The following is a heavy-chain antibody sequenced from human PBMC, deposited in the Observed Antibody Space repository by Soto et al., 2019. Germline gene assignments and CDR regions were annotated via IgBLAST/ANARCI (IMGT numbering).Heavy chain of an antibody. CDR2: IYHSGST. V-gene: IGHV4-30-2*01. CDR3: AKNWNWGSLVH. Sequence: SETLSLTCAVSGGAINSGGYSWSWVRQPPGKSLEWIGYIYHSGSTNYNPSLKSRVTISVDTPKNQFSLKLSSVTAADTAVYYCAKNWNWGSLVHWGQGTLVTVS. CDR1: GGAINSGGYS. D-gene: IGHD7-27*01. J-gene: IGHJ4*02.